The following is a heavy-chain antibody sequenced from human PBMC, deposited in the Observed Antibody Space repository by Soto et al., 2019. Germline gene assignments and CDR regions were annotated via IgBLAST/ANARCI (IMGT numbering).Heavy chain of an antibody. CDR3: SRHPAAPGVSVPYYKYMDV. Sequence: SETLSLTCTVSGVSISGYFWSWIRQSPGGGLEWIGYIFDSGSTNYNPSLKSRVSISIETSKNQFSLGLGSVTAADTAVYFCSRHPAAPGVSVPYYKYMDVWGKGTTVTVSS. CDR2: IFDSGST. V-gene: IGHV4-59*08. J-gene: IGHJ6*03. D-gene: IGHD3-10*01. CDR1: GVSISGYF.